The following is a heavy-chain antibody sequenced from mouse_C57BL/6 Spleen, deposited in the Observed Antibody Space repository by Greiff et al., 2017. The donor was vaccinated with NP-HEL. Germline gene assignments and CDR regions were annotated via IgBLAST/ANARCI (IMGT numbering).Heavy chain of an antibody. D-gene: IGHD1-1*01. Sequence: QVQLQQSGAELVRPGASVKLSCKASGYTFTDYYINWVKQRPGQGLEWIARIYPGSGNTYYNEKFKGKATLTAEKSSSTAYMQLSSLTSEDSAVYFCASSYYGSSHGAMDYWGQGTSVTVSS. CDR1: GYTFTDYY. J-gene: IGHJ4*01. CDR2: IYPGSGNT. V-gene: IGHV1-76*01. CDR3: ASSYYGSSHGAMDY.